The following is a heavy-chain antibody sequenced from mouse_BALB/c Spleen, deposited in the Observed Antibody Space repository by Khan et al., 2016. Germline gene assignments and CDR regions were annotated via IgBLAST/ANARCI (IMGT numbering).Heavy chain of an antibody. CDR1: GYTFTNYG. CDR3: ARSGPDGGAMDY. J-gene: IGHJ4*01. Sequence: QIQLVQSGPELKKPGETVKISCKASGYTFTNYGMNWVKQAPGKGLKWMGWINTYTGEPTYADDFKGRFAFSLETSASTAYLQINNLKNEDTATYFCARSGPDGGAMDYWGQGTSVTVSS. CDR2: INTYTGEP. V-gene: IGHV9-3-1*01.